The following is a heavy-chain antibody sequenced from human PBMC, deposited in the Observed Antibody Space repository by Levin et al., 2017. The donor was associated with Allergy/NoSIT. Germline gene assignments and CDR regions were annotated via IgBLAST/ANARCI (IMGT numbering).Heavy chain of an antibody. CDR1: GFPFSNYA. CDR2: FRDTHYT. J-gene: IGHJ3*02. D-gene: IGHD5/OR15-5a*01. V-gene: IGHV3-23*01. CDR3: ARFARPAGVYDSSDSYDI. Sequence: LSLTCAASGFPFSNYAMSWVRQAPGKGLEWVAGFRDTHYTNYADSVTGRFSISRDNSRNMFYLQMNSLRAEDTAVYFCARFARPAGVYDSSDSYDIWGPGTMVTVSS.